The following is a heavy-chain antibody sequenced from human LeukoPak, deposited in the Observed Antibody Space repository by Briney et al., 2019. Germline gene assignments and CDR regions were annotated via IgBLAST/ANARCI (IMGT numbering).Heavy chain of an antibody. V-gene: IGHV3-23*01. CDR3: AKPFWSYSRSYYFDY. CDR1: GFTFSSYA. Sequence: GGSLRLSCAASGFTFSSYAMSWVRQAPGKGLEWVSAISGSGGSTYYADSVKGRFTISRDNSKNTLYLQMNSLRAEDTAVYYCAKPFWSYSRSYYFDYWGQGTLVTVSS. D-gene: IGHD3-10*01. J-gene: IGHJ4*02. CDR2: ISGSGGST.